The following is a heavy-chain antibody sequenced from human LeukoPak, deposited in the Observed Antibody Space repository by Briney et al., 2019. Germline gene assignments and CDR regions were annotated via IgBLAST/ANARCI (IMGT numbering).Heavy chain of an antibody. CDR1: GFTFSSYG. CDR2: IWYDGSNK. Sequence: PGRSLRLSCAASGFTFSSYGMHWVRQAPGKGLEWVAVIWYDGSNKYYADSVKGRFTISRDNSKNTLYLQMNSLRAEDTAMYYCAKDLGITPAWGQGTLVTVSS. CDR3: AKDLGITPA. J-gene: IGHJ5*02. V-gene: IGHV3-33*06. D-gene: IGHD2-15*01.